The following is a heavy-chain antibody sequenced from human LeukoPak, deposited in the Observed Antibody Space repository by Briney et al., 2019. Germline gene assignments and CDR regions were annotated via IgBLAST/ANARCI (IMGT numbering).Heavy chain of an antibody. CDR1: GFTFSSYA. CDR2: ISYDGSNK. Sequence: GGSLRLSCAAPGFTFSSYAMHWVRQAPGKGLEWVAVISYDGSNKYYADSVKGRFTISRDNSKNTLYLQMNSLRAEDTAVYYCARWNNDFWSGYYSFFDYWGQGTLVTVSS. CDR3: ARWNNDFWSGYYSFFDY. D-gene: IGHD3-3*01. V-gene: IGHV3-30*04. J-gene: IGHJ4*02.